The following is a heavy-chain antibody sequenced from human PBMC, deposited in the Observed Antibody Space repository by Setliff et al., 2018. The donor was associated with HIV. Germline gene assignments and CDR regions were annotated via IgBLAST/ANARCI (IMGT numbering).Heavy chain of an antibody. J-gene: IGHJ4*02. V-gene: IGHV4-34*04. CDR3: ARVGLRFKYTFDY. CDR2: INPVGRND. Sequence: SETLSLTCAVYGGSISGYYWSWIRQPQGKGLEWLGEINPVGRNDTYNPSLNNRAAIVLDTSKNQFSLWLTSVTAADPAVYYCARVGLRFKYTFDYWGQGMLVTVSS. D-gene: IGHD5-12*01. CDR1: GGSISGYY.